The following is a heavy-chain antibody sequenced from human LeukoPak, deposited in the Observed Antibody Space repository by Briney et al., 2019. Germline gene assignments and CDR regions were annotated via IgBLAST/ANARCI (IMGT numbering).Heavy chain of an antibody. Sequence: GASVKVSCKASGYTFTSYGISWVRQAPGQGLEWMGWISAYNGNTNYAQKLQGRVTMTTDTSTSTAYMELRSLRSDDTPVYYCARDLFRDSSGWYDYWGQGTLVTVSS. J-gene: IGHJ4*02. CDR2: ISAYNGNT. D-gene: IGHD6-19*01. CDR1: GYTFTSYG. V-gene: IGHV1-18*01. CDR3: ARDLFRDSSGWYDY.